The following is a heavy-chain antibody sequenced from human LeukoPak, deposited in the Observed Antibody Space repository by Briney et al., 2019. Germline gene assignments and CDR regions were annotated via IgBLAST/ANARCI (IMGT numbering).Heavy chain of an antibody. D-gene: IGHD4-11*01. CDR1: GFNFNTYA. CDR3: AKDPNEDYIGAFDS. CDR2: ITVSSGTR. V-gene: IGHV3-23*01. Sequence: GGSLRLSCTASGFNFNTYAMTWVRQAPGRGLEWVSSITVSSGTRNYADSMKGRFTISRDNSKNTLYLQMNSLRVEDTAIYYCAKDPNEDYIGAFDSWGQGTLVTVSS. J-gene: IGHJ3*02.